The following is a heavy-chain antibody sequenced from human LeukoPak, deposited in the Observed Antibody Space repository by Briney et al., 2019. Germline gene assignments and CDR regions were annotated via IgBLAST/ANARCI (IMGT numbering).Heavy chain of an antibody. CDR1: GFTFSSYW. V-gene: IGHV3-7*01. D-gene: IGHD3-10*01. Sequence: GGSLRLSCAASGFTFSSYWMSWVRQAPGKGLEWVANIKQDGSEKYYVDSVKGRFTISRDNAKNSLYLQMNSLRAEDTAVYYCAREGLLWFGELSFFDHWGQGTLVTVSS. CDR3: AREGLLWFGELSFFDH. J-gene: IGHJ4*02. CDR2: IKQDGSEK.